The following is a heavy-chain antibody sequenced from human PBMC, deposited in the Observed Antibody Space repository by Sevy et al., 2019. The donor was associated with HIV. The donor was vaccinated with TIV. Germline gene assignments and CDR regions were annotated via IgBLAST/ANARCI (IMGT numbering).Heavy chain of an antibody. D-gene: IGHD3-10*01. CDR2: IWYDGSSK. CDR1: GFTFSSYG. Sequence: GGSLRLSCAASGFTFSSYGMHWVRQAPGKGLEWVAVIWYDGSSKYYADSVKGRFTVSRDNSKNTLYLQMNSLRAEDTAVYYCPRDKLLPFTVTMVRGALSYYFDSWGQGTLVTVSS. V-gene: IGHV3-33*01. CDR3: PRDKLLPFTVTMVRGALSYYFDS. J-gene: IGHJ4*02.